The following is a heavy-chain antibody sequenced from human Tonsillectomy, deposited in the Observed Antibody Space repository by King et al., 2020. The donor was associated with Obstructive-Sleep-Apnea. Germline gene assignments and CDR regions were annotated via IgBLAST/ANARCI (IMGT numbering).Heavy chain of an antibody. CDR3: ARRSHNHANARPFAY. V-gene: IGHV5-51*01. CDR2: IFPDDSDS. J-gene: IGHJ4*02. CDR1: GYSFSTYW. Sequence: QLVQSGAEVKKPGESLKISCKGSGYSFSTYWIGWVRQMPGKGLEWMGIIFPDDSDSRYSPSFQGQVTMSIDKSTRTAYLQWSSLKTSDTASYYCARRSHNHANARPFAYWGQGTLVTVSS. D-gene: IGHD2-2*01.